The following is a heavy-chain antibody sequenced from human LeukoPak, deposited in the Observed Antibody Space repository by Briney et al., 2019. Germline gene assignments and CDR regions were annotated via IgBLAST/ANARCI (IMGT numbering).Heavy chain of an antibody. Sequence: MGGIIPIFCSANYAQKFQGRVTITADESTSTAYMELSSLRSEDTAVYYCARDTDYYYGMDVWGQGITVTVSS. J-gene: IGHJ6*02. D-gene: IGHD4-17*01. CDR2: IIPIFCSA. V-gene: IGHV1-69*01. CDR3: ARDTDYYYGMDV.